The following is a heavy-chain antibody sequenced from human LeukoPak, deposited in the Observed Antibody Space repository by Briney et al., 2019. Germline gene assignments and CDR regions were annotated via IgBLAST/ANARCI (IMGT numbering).Heavy chain of an antibody. J-gene: IGHJ4*02. CDR3: ARDVKWGSPNYYFDY. D-gene: IGHD7-27*01. Sequence: ASVKVSCKASGYTFTGYYMHWVRQAPGQGLEWMGIINPSGGSTSYAQKFQGRVTMTRDMSTSTVYMELSSLRSEDTAVYYCARDVKWGSPNYYFDYWGQGTLVTVSS. CDR2: INPSGGST. V-gene: IGHV1-46*01. CDR1: GYTFTGYY.